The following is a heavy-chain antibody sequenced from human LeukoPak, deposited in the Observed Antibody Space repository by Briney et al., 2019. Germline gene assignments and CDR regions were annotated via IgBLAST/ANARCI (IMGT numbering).Heavy chain of an antibody. Sequence: PGGSLRLSCAAPGFTVSSNYMRWVRQPPGKGLEWRSLISSGGATPYADSVKGRFTISRDNSKNMLYLQMNSLRAEDTAVYYCVKDHITMIVVPFGYWGQGTLVTVAS. CDR2: ISSGGAT. D-gene: IGHD3-22*01. CDR1: GFTVSSNY. V-gene: IGHV3-53*01. CDR3: VKDHITMIVVPFGY. J-gene: IGHJ4*02.